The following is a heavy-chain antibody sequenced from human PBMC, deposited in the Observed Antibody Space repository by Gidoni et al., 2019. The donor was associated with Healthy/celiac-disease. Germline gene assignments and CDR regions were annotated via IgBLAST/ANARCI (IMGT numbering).Heavy chain of an antibody. V-gene: IGHV4-4*02. CDR3: ARDRVVGATRPFARQH. D-gene: IGHD1-26*01. CDR2: IYHSGST. CDR1: GGPISRSNW. Sequence: QVHLQESGPGPVTPSVTLSLTCAVSGGPISRSNWWSWVRQPPGKGLAWIGEIYHSGSTNYNPSLKSRVTISVDKSKNQVSLKLSSVTAADTAVYYCARDRVVGATRPFARQHWGQGTLVTVSS. J-gene: IGHJ1*01.